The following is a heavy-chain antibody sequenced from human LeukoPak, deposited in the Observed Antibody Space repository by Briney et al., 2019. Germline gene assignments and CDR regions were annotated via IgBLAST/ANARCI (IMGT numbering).Heavy chain of an antibody. J-gene: IGHJ4*02. CDR2: ISYDGTNK. CDR1: GFSFSDYA. D-gene: IGHD6-19*01. Sequence: GGSLRLSCGASGFSFSDYAMHWVRQAPAKGLEWAAVISYDGTNKHYADSVKGRFTISRDNSKNTLYLQMNSLRAEDTAVYYCARDKQWLYCFDQWGQGTPVTVSS. V-gene: IGHV3-30-3*01. CDR3: ARDKQWLYCFDQ.